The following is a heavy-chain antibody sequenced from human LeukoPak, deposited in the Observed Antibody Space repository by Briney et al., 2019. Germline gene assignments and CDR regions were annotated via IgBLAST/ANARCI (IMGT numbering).Heavy chain of an antibody. J-gene: IGHJ4*02. Sequence: PGGSLRLSCTASGFTFSSYAMSWVRQAPGKGLDWVSAITGSGDSTYCADSVKGRFTISRDNSKNTLYLQMNNLRAEDTALCYCAKDRVPRYSGYGLSDDWGQGTLVTVSA. V-gene: IGHV3-23*01. CDR2: ITGSGDST. D-gene: IGHD5-12*01. CDR1: GFTFSSYA. CDR3: AKDRVPRYSGYGLSDD.